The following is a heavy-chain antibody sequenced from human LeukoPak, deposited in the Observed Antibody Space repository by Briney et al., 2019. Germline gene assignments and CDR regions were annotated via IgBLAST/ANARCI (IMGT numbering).Heavy chain of an antibody. J-gene: IGHJ5*02. D-gene: IGHD3-10*01. CDR1: GYTLTELS. CDR3: AGSTGSLSSFNP. Sequence: ASVKVSCKVSGYTLTELSMHWVRQAPGKGLEWMGGFDPEDGETIYAQKFQGRVTMTTDTSTSTAYMELRSLRSDDTAVYYCAGSTGSLSSFNPWGQGTLVTVSS. V-gene: IGHV1-24*01. CDR2: FDPEDGET.